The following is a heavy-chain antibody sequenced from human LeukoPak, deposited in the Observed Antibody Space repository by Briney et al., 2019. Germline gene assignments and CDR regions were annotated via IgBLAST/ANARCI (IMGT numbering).Heavy chain of an antibody. Sequence: GESLKISCKGSGYSFTSYWIGWVRQMPGKGLEWMGIIYPGDSDTRYSPSFQGQVTISADKSISTAYLQWSSLKASDTAMYYCARQGLGLLWFGELLSGAFEIWGQGTMVTVSS. CDR1: GYSFTSYW. CDR2: IYPGDSDT. J-gene: IGHJ3*02. CDR3: ARQGLGLLWFGELLSGAFEI. V-gene: IGHV5-51*01. D-gene: IGHD3-10*01.